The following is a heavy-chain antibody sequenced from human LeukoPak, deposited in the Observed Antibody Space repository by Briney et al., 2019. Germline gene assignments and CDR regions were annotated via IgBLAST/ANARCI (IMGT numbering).Heavy chain of an antibody. CDR3: AREGGDYEVDY. CDR2: IYYSGST. J-gene: IGHJ4*02. V-gene: IGHV4-61*01. Sequence: PSETLSLTCTVSGGSVSSGSYYWSWIRQPPGKGLEWIGYIYYSGSTNYNPSLKSRVTISVDTSKNQFSLKLSSVTAADTDVYYCAREGGDYEVDYWGQGTLVTVSS. CDR1: GGSVSSGSYY. D-gene: IGHD4-17*01.